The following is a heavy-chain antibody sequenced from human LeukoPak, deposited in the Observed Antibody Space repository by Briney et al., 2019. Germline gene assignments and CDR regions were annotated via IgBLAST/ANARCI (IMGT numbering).Heavy chain of an antibody. CDR1: GGSFSGYY. CDR3: ARGFGIAAAGTRFDP. J-gene: IGHJ5*02. V-gene: IGHV4-34*01. CDR2: INHSGST. Sequence: SETLSLTCAVYGGSFSGYYWSWIRQPPGKGLEWIGEINHSGSTNYNPSLKSRVTISVDTSKNQFSLKLSSVTAADTAVYYCARGFGIAAAGTRFDPWGQGTLVTVSS. D-gene: IGHD6-13*01.